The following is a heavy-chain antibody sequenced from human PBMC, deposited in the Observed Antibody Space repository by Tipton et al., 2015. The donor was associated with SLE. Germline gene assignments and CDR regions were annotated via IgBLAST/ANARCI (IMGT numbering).Heavy chain of an antibody. CDR2: ISVSGSI. CDR3: ARIKSGYPAYNYYYGLDV. D-gene: IGHD5-12*01. Sequence: TLSLTCTVSGGSISSGSYYWSWFRQPAGKGLEWIGHISVSGSINYNPTLRSRVTISTDTSKNQISLKLSSVTAADAAVYYCARIKSGYPAYNYYYGLDVWGHGITVTVSS. J-gene: IGHJ6*02. CDR1: GGSISSGSYY. V-gene: IGHV4-61*09.